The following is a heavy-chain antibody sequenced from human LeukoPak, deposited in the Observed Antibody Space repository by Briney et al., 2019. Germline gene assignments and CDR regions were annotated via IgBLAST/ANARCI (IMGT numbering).Heavy chain of an antibody. CDR2: INHSGST. D-gene: IGHD5-12*01. J-gene: IGHJ4*02. CDR1: GGSFSGYY. CDR3: ARGRGYSGYGHYFVY. V-gene: IGHV4-34*01. Sequence: SETLSLTCAVHGGSFSGYYWSWIRQPPGKGLEWIGEINHSGSTNYNPSLKSRVTISVDTSKNQFSLKLSSVTAADTAVYYCARGRGYSGYGHYFVYWGQGTLVTVSS.